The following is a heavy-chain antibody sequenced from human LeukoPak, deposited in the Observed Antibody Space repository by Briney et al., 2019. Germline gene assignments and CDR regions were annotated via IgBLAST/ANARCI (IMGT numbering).Heavy chain of an antibody. J-gene: IGHJ6*02. CDR1: GGSISSTNYH. V-gene: IGHV4-39*01. D-gene: IGHD4-17*01. Sequence: SETLSLTCTVSGGSISSTNYHWGWIRQPPGKGLEWIGSIHYSGNTYYNPSLESRVTISVDTSKNQFSLKVSSATAADTAVYYCARQDTLTHYYVMDVWGQGTTVTVSS. CDR3: ARQDTLTHYYVMDV. CDR2: IHYSGNT.